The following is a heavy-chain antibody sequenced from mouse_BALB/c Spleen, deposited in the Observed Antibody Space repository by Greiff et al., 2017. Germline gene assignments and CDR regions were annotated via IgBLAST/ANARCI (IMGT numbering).Heavy chain of an antibody. J-gene: IGHJ3*01. CDR2: ISSGGSYT. V-gene: IGHV5-9-4*01. CDR3: ARLSNYYGSSYGFAY. Sequence: EVMLVESGGGLVKPGGSLKLSCAASGFTFSSYAMSWVRQSPEKRLEWVAEISSGGSYTYYPDTVTGRFTISRDNAKNTLYLEMSSLRSEDTAMYYCARLSNYYGSSYGFAYWGQGTLVTVSA. D-gene: IGHD1-1*01. CDR1: GFTFSSYA.